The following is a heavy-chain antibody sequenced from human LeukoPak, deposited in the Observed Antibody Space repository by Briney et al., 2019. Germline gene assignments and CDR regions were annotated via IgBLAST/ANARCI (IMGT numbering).Heavy chain of an antibody. CDR1: GYTFTSYD. V-gene: IGHV1-8*03. D-gene: IGHD3-10*01. J-gene: IGHJ4*02. CDR3: ARAGFTFSDYFGSFFDY. Sequence: SVKVSCKASGYTFTSYDINWVRQATGQGLEWMGWMNPNSGNTGYAQKFQGRVTITRNTSISTAYMELSSLRSEDTAVYYCARAGFTFSDYFGSFFDYWGQGTLVTVSS. CDR2: MNPNSGNT.